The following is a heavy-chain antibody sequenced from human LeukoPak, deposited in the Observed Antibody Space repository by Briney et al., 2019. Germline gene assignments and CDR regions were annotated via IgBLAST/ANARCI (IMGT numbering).Heavy chain of an antibody. CDR1: GGSISSDY. V-gene: IGHV4-30-2*01. CDR3: AREVAAAGTGDAFDI. CDR2: IYHSGST. J-gene: IGHJ3*02. Sequence: PSETLSLTCTISGGSISSDYWGWIRQPPGKGLEWIGYIYHSGSTYYNPSLKSRVTISVDRSKNQFSLKLSSVTAADTAVYYCAREVAAAGTGDAFDIWGQGTMVTVSS. D-gene: IGHD6-13*01.